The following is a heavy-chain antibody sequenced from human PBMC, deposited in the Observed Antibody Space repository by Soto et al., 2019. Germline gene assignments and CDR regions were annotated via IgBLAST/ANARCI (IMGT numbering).Heavy chain of an antibody. J-gene: IGHJ6*02. Sequence: QVQLVQSGAEVKKPGSSVKVSCKASGGTFSSYAISWVRQAPGQGLEWMGGIIPIFGTANYAQKFQGRVTVTAEESTSTAYMERSSLRSEDTAVYYCAEQLGSYYYYGMDVWGQGTTVTVSS. V-gene: IGHV1-69*01. D-gene: IGHD6-6*01. CDR2: IIPIFGTA. CDR1: GGTFSSYA. CDR3: AEQLGSYYYYGMDV.